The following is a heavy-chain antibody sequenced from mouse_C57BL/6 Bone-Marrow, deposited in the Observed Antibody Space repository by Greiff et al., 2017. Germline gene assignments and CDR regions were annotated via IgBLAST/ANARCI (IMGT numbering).Heavy chain of an antibody. Sequence: VQLQQSGPELVKPGASVKISCKASGYSFTGYYMNWVKQSPEKSLEWIGEINPSTGGTTYNQKFKAKATLTVDKSSSTAYMQLKSLTSEDSAVYYCSRWGYYPDYWGQGNTPTVSS. V-gene: IGHV1-42*01. CDR1: GYSFTGYY. J-gene: IGHJ2*01. CDR3: SRWGYYPDY. CDR2: INPSTGGT.